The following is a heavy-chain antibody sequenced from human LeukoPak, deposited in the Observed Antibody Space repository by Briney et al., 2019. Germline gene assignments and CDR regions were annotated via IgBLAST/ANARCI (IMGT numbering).Heavy chain of an antibody. J-gene: IGHJ3*02. CDR2: IRYDGSKK. D-gene: IGHD3-3*01. CDR1: GFTFSSYG. V-gene: IGHV3-30*02. Sequence: GGSLTLSSAASGFTFSSYGMHWVRQAPGKGREWVAFIRYDGSKKYYADSVKGRFTISRDNSKNTLYLQKNSLRAEDTAVYYCAKDEVLRFLEWLSPCAFDIWGQGTMVTVSS. CDR3: AKDEVLRFLEWLSPCAFDI.